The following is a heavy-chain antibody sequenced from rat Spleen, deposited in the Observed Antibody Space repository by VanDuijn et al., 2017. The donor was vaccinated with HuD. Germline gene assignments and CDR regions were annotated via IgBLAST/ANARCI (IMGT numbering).Heavy chain of an antibody. CDR3: ARAFYSTYIHFDY. CDR2: ISSGGST. J-gene: IGHJ2*01. D-gene: IGHD1-2*01. Sequence: QVQLKESGPGLVQPSQTLSLTCTVSGFSLNNYGVIWVRQPPGKGLEWIAAISSGGSTYYNSALKSRLSISRDTSKSQVFLKMNSLQSEDTTTYYCARAFYSTYIHFDYWGQGIMVTVSS. CDR1: GFSLNNYG. V-gene: IGHV2S8*01.